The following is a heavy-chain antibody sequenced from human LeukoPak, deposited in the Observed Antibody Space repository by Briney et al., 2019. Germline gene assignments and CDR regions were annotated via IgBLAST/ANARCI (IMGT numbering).Heavy chain of an antibody. CDR1: GFTFSSYS. J-gene: IGHJ3*02. CDR3: ARQGSSWYYAFDI. Sequence: GGSLRLSCAASGFTFSSYSMNWVRQAPGKGLEWVSSISSSSSYIYYADSVKGRFTISRDNAKNSLYLQMNSLRAEDTAVYYCARQGSSWYYAFDIWGQGTMVTVSS. CDR2: ISSSSSYI. V-gene: IGHV3-21*01. D-gene: IGHD6-13*01.